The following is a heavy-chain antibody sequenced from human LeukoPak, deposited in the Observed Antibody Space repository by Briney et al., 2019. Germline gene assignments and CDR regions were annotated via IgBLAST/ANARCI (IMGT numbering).Heavy chain of an antibody. CDR3: ATRISRDGYNWAYDS. D-gene: IGHD5-24*01. J-gene: IGHJ4*02. CDR2: IKSKTDGGTT. Sequence: GGSLRLSCAAYGFTFSNAWMYWVRQAPGKGREWVARIKSKTDGGTTDYAAPVKGRFTVSRDDSKNTLYLEMNSLKTEDTAVYYCATRISRDGYNWAYDSWGLGTLVTVSS. V-gene: IGHV3-15*01. CDR1: GFTFSNAW.